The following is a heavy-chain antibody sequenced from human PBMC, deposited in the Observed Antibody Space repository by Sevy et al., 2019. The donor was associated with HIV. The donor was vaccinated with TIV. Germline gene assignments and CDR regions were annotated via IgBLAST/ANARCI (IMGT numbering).Heavy chain of an antibody. Sequence: SETLSLTCTVSGDSISSSSYYWGWIHQPPGKGLEWIGTIFYSGSTSYNPSLQSRVTISVDTSKNQFSLKLSSVTAADTSVYYCVRQGGQWLNNFDYWGQGTLVTVSS. J-gene: IGHJ4*02. CDR3: VRQGGQWLNNFDY. CDR2: IFYSGST. CDR1: GDSISSSSYY. D-gene: IGHD6-19*01. V-gene: IGHV4-39*01.